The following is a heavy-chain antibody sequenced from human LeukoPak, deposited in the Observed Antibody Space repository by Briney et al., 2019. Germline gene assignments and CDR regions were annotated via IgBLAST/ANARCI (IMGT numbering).Heavy chain of an antibody. Sequence: GGSLRLSCAASGFTFSSYAMSWVRQAPGKGLEWVSAISGSGGSTYYADSVKGRFTISRDNSKNTLYLQMNSLRAEDTAVYYCANYYYDSSGLYYFDYWGQGTLVTVSS. CDR3: ANYYYDSSGLYYFDY. J-gene: IGHJ4*02. V-gene: IGHV3-23*01. D-gene: IGHD3-22*01. CDR2: ISGSGGST. CDR1: GFTFSSYA.